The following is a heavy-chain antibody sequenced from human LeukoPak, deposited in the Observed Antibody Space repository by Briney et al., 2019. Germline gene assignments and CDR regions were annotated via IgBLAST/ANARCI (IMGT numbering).Heavy chain of an antibody. CDR2: IKQDGSEK. CDR3: ARGIVATTYYFDY. CDR1: GFTFSSYW. D-gene: IGHD5-12*01. J-gene: IGHJ4*02. Sequence: PGGSLRLSCAASGFTFSSYWMSWVRQAPGKGLEWVANIKQDGSEKYYVDSVKGRFTISRDNAKNSLYLQMNSLRAEDTAMYYCARGIVATTYYFDYWGQGTLVTVSS. V-gene: IGHV3-7*01.